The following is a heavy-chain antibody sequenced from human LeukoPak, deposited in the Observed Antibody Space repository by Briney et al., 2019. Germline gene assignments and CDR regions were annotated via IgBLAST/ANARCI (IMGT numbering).Heavy chain of an antibody. Sequence: GGSLRLSCSASGFTFSSYSMDSVRQAPGKGLEWLSYITSSSGTIYYADSVKGRFTVSRDNAKNSLYLQMNSLRDEDTAVYYCARDRTTLIDYWGQGIQVTVSS. J-gene: IGHJ4*01. CDR3: ARDRTTLIDY. CDR1: GFTFSSYS. D-gene: IGHD1-14*01. CDR2: ITSSSGTI. V-gene: IGHV3-48*02.